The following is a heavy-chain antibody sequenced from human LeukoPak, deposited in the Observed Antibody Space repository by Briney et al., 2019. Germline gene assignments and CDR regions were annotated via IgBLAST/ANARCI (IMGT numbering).Heavy chain of an antibody. CDR1: GFIFSRDS. Sequence: GGSLRLSGEASGFIFSRDSMNWVRQAPGKGLEWISYISHDSGVRYYADSVRGRFTISRDNAKNSLHLQMHSLRAEDTAVYYCVRDNPRCCGVVPANIDDYWGQGTLVTVSS. J-gene: IGHJ4*02. CDR3: VRDNPRCCGVVPANIDDY. CDR2: ISHDSGVR. V-gene: IGHV3-48*01. D-gene: IGHD2-15*01.